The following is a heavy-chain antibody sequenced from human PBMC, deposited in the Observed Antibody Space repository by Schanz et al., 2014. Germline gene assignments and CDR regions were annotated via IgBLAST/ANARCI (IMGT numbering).Heavy chain of an antibody. D-gene: IGHD3-10*01. CDR2: ISGSGAST. CDR1: GFTFTNYA. J-gene: IGHJ4*02. Sequence: EVQLLESGGGLVQPGGSLRLSCVASGFTFTNYAMTWVRQAPGKGLEWVSGISGSGASTYYADSVKGRFTISRDNSKNTLYLQMNSLRAEDTAVYYCAKDQGSYGSGSYSYFDYWGQGTLATVSS. V-gene: IGHV3-23*01. CDR3: AKDQGSYGSGSYSYFDY.